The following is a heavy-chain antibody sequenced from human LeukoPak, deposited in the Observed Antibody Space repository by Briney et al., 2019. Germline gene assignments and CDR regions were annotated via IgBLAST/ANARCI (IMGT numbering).Heavy chain of an antibody. CDR3: ARAHSIASYYYGVDV. D-gene: IGHD2/OR15-2a*01. V-gene: IGHV4-39*07. CDR1: GGSISSSYSY. J-gene: IGHJ6*02. CDR2: IYYSGST. Sequence: PSETLSLSCTVSGGSISSSYSYWGWIRQPPGKGLEWIGNIYYSGSTYYSPSLTSRVTVSVDTSENQFSLKLTPVTAADTAVYYCARAHSIASYYYGVDVWGQGTTVTVSS.